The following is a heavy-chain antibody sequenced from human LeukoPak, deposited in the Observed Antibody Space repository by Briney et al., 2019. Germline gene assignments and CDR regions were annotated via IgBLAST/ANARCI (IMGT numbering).Heavy chain of an antibody. J-gene: IGHJ4*02. CDR3: STRGD. Sequence: SETLSLTCAVYGGSFSTYYWSWVRQPPGKGLEWIGEINHSGSTNYNPSLKSRITISANTSKGQFSLKLTSVTAADTAVYYCSTRGDWGQGTLVTVSS. CDR2: INHSGST. CDR1: GGSFSTYY. V-gene: IGHV4-34*01.